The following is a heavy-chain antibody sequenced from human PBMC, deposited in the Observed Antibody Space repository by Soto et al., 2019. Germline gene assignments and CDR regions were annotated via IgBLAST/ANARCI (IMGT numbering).Heavy chain of an antibody. D-gene: IGHD2-8*02. CDR3: ARDAGASRYYGMDV. CDR2: IYQSGST. V-gene: IGHV4-4*02. Sequence: PSETLSLTCTVSGGSISSENWWSCVRQAPGKGLEWIGEIYQSGSTHYTPSLKSRVSISLDKSKNQFFLKLHSVTAADTAVYYCARDAGASRYYGMDVWGQGTTVTVSS. J-gene: IGHJ6*02. CDR1: GGSISSENW.